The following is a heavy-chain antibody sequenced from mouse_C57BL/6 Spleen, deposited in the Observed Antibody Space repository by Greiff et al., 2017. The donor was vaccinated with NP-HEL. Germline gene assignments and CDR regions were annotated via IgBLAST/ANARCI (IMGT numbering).Heavy chain of an antibody. V-gene: IGHV1-82*01. CDR2: IYPGDGDT. CDR3: ARGDYDYDGTEAYAMDY. J-gene: IGHJ4*01. D-gene: IGHD2-4*01. Sequence: QVQLQQSGPELVKPGASVKISCKASGYAFSSSWMNWVKQRPGKGLEWIGRIYPGDGDTNYNGKFKGKATLTADKSSSTAYMQLSSLTSEDSAVYFCARGDYDYDGTEAYAMDYWGQGTSVTVSS. CDR1: GYAFSSSW.